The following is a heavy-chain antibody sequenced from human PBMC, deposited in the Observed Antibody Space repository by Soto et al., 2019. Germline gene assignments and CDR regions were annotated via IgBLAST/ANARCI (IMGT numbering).Heavy chain of an antibody. Sequence: ASVKVSCKASGGTLSSYAISWVRQAPGQGLEWMGGIIPIFGTANYAQKFQGRVTITADESTSTAYMELSSLRSEDTAVYYCARDEVDIVATIGPPYYYGMDVWGQGTTVTVSS. CDR2: IIPIFGTA. CDR1: GGTLSSYA. J-gene: IGHJ6*02. D-gene: IGHD5-12*01. CDR3: ARDEVDIVATIGPPYYYGMDV. V-gene: IGHV1-69*13.